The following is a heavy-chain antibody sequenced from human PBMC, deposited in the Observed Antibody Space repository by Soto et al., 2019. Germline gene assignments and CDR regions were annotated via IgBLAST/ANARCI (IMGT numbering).Heavy chain of an antibody. CDR3: AREGPAPYYYYGMDV. Sequence: QVQLVQSGGEVKKPGASVKVSCKTSGYSFTTYGISWVRQAPGQGLEWMGWISAYNGNTNYAQKLQDRVTMTKDTSTSTAYMELRSLRSDDMAVYYCAREGPAPYYYYGMDVWGQGSTVTVSS. J-gene: IGHJ6*02. CDR2: ISAYNGNT. CDR1: GYSFTTYG. V-gene: IGHV1-18*03.